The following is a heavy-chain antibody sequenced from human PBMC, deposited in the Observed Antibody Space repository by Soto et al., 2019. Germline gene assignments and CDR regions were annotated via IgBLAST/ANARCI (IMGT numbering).Heavy chain of an antibody. Sequence: GSVKVSCKASGYTFTSYDINWVRQATGQGLEWMGWMNPNSGNTGYAQKFQGRVTMTRNTSISTAYMELSSLRSEDTAVYYCARSGLNYGSGNTYYMDVWGKGTTVTVSS. CDR2: MNPNSGNT. D-gene: IGHD3-10*01. CDR3: ARSGLNYGSGNTYYMDV. J-gene: IGHJ6*03. V-gene: IGHV1-8*01. CDR1: GYTFTSYD.